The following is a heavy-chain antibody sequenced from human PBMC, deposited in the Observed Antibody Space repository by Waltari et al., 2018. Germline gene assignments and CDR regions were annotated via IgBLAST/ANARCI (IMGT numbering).Heavy chain of an antibody. J-gene: IGHJ4*02. D-gene: IGHD2-15*01. CDR3: ARTHCSGGSCYSEGWDY. CDR1: GYTFTSSY. Sequence: QVQLVQSGAEVKKPGASVKVSCKASGYTFTSSYMHWFRQPPGHGLEWMGRMNPGGGRTSYEQKFQGRVTKTRGRCTSTVYMELSSLRSEETAGYYGARTHCSGGSCYSEGWDYWGQGTLVTVSS. CDR2: MNPGGGRT. V-gene: IGHV1-46*01.